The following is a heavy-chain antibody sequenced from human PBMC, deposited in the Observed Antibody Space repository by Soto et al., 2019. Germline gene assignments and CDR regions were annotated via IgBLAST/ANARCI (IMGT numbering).Heavy chain of an antibody. CDR2: ISGSGGST. Sequence: EVQLLESGGGLVQPGGSLTLSCAASGFTFSSYAMSWVRQAPGKGLEWVSAISGSGGSTYYADSVKGRFTISRDNSKNAQYLQMNSLRAEDTAVYYCAKQAGYSSDPFDYWGQGTLVTVSS. J-gene: IGHJ4*02. CDR1: GFTFSSYA. CDR3: AKQAGYSSDPFDY. D-gene: IGHD6-19*01. V-gene: IGHV3-23*01.